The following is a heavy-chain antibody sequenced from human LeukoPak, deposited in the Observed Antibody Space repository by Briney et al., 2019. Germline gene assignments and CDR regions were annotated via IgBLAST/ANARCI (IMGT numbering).Heavy chain of an antibody. D-gene: IGHD4-17*01. CDR2: ISSSSDYI. J-gene: IGHJ5*02. V-gene: IGHV3-21*01. Sequence: GGSLRLSCAASGFSFISYSMNWVCQAPGKGLEWVSSISSSSDYIYHADSVKGRFTISRDNPKKSLYLQMNSLRAEDTAVYYCARGATTTRFGRFDPWGQGTLVTVSS. CDR1: GFSFISYS. CDR3: ARGATTTRFGRFDP.